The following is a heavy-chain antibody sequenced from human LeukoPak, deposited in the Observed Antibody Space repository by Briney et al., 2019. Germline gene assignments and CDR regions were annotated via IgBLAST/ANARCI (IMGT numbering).Heavy chain of an antibody. V-gene: IGHV1-18*01. CDR1: GYTFTSYG. CDR3: ARDLEDYDFWSEDAFDI. CDR2: ISAYNGNT. Sequence: ASVKVSCKASGYTFTSYGISWVRQAPGQGLEWMGWISAYNGNTNYAQKLQGRVTMTTDTSTSTAYMELRSLRSDDTAVYYCARDLEDYDFWSEDAFDIWGQGTMVTVSS. J-gene: IGHJ3*02. D-gene: IGHD3-3*01.